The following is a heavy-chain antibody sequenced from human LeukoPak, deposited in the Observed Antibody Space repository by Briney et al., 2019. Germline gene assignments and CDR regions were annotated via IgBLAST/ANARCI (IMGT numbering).Heavy chain of an antibody. CDR3: ARGPGGTERYYFDY. Sequence: GGSLRLSCAASGFTVSSSYMSWVRQAPGKGLEWVSVIYSDGSTYYADSVKGRFTISRDNSKNTLYLQMNSLRAEDTAVYYCARGPGGTERYYFDYWGQGTLVTVSS. D-gene: IGHD3-16*01. CDR2: IYSDGST. J-gene: IGHJ4*02. V-gene: IGHV3-53*05. CDR1: GFTVSSSY.